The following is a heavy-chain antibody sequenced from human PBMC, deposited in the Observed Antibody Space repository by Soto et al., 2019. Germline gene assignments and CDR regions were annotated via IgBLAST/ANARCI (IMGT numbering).Heavy chain of an antibody. Sequence: SETLSLTCTVSGGSISSYYWSWIRQPAGKGLEWIGRIYTSGSTNYNPSLKSRVTMSVDTSKNQFSLKLSSVTAADTAVYYCAREPYVNYYDSSGYYYRWFDPWGQGTLVTSPQ. D-gene: IGHD3-22*01. V-gene: IGHV4-4*07. CDR2: IYTSGST. CDR1: GGSISSYY. CDR3: AREPYVNYYDSSGYYYRWFDP. J-gene: IGHJ5*02.